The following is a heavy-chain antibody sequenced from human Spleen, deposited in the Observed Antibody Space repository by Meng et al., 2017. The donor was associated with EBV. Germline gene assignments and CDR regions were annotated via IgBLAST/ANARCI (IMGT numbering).Heavy chain of an antibody. V-gene: IGHV1-3*04. CDR2: INTANGNT. CDR1: GYTFSGDA. D-gene: IGHD2-8*02. J-gene: IGHJ4*02. CDR3: ATGGRPLWSH. Sequence: QVQLLHAGAEVKKLGAPINVSCKASGYTFSGDAMHWLRQAPGQRPEWIGWINTANGNTKYSQKFQGRVSITRDRSATTTNMELSSLTSEDTAVYYCATGGRPLWSHWGQGTLVTVSS.